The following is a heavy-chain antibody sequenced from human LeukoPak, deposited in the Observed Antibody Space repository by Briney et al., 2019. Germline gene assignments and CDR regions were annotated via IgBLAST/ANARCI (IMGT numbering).Heavy chain of an antibody. CDR2: ISHDGTKN. V-gene: IGHV3-30*04. D-gene: IGHD2-2*01. CDR3: AKDSSTWGNRYFDY. CDR1: GFTFGHYA. Sequence: GGSLRLSCAASGFTFGHYAMHWVRQAPGKGLEWVTFISHDGTKNYYADSVKGRFTVSRDNSKNTLYLQMDSLRADDTAVYYCAKDSSTWGNRYFDYWGQGTLVTVSS. J-gene: IGHJ4*02.